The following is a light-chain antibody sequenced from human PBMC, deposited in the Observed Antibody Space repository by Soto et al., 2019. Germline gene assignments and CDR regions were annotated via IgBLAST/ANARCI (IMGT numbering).Light chain of an antibody. J-gene: IGKJ1*01. CDR3: EPYGSSRT. CDR1: QSVSSSY. CDR2: GAS. V-gene: IGKV3-20*01. Sequence: EIALTQSPGTLSLSPGERATLSCRASQSVSSSYLAWYQQKPGQAPRLLIYGASSRATGIPDRFSGSGSGTDFTLTISRLEPEDFAVYYCEPYGSSRTFGQGNKVEIK.